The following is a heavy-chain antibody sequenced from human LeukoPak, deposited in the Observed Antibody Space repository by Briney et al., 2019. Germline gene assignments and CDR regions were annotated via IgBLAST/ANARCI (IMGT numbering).Heavy chain of an antibody. Sequence: GGSLRLSCAASGFTFSSYSVNWGRQAPGKGLEGVSSIISSSSYIYYADSVKGRFTISRDNAKNSLYLQMNSLRAEDTAVYYCARDWNGNDYWGQGTLVTVSS. J-gene: IGHJ4*02. CDR3: ARDWNGNDY. CDR2: IISSSSYI. D-gene: IGHD1-1*01. V-gene: IGHV3-21*01. CDR1: GFTFSSYS.